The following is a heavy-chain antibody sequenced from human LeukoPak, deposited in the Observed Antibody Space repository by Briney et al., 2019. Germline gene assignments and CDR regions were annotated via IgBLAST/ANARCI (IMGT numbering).Heavy chain of an antibody. Sequence: HPGGSLRLSCVASGFTFSSSWMNWVRQAPGKGLEWVANIKGDGSVQSYVDSVKGRFTISRDNAKNSLYLQMNSLRAEDTAVYYCAREDCYDSSGYVDYWGQGTLVTVSS. D-gene: IGHD3-22*01. CDR2: IKGDGSVQ. V-gene: IGHV3-7*01. CDR3: AREDCYDSSGYVDY. J-gene: IGHJ4*02. CDR1: GFTFSSSW.